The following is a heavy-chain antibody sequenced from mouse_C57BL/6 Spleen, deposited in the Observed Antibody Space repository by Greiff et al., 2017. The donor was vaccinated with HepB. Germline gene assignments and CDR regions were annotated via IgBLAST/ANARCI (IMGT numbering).Heavy chain of an antibody. D-gene: IGHD2-4*01. CDR3: ARSPYDYDGY. J-gene: IGHJ2*01. V-gene: IGHV1-26*01. CDR1: GYTFTDYY. Sequence: VQLKQSGPELVKPGASVKISCKASGYTFTDYYMNWVKQSHGKSLEWIGDINPNNGGTSYNQKFKGKATLTVDKSSSTAYMELRSLTSEDSAVYYCARSPYDYDGYWGQGTTLTVSS. CDR2: INPNNGGT.